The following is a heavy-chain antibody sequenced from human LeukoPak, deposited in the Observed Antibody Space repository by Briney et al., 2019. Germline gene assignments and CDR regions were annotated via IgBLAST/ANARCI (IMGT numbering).Heavy chain of an antibody. CDR2: IYPGGSET. D-gene: IGHD5-24*01. Sequence: GESLKISGKGLGYDFSTYWNAWVRQRPGKGLEWRGIIYPGGSETRYDPSFQGQVTISADRSTSTAYLQWSSLRASDTAMYYCARASRDGYNQNFDNWGQGTLVTVSS. CDR1: GYDFSTYW. V-gene: IGHV5-51*01. J-gene: IGHJ4*02. CDR3: ARASRDGYNQNFDN.